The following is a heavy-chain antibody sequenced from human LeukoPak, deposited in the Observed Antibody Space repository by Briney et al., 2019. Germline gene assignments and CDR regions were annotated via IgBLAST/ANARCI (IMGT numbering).Heavy chain of an antibody. V-gene: IGHV3-23*01. CDR2: MTGPADTT. CDR3: AKGAEIDH. J-gene: IGHJ4*02. CDR1: GFNFKNFA. Sequence: PGGSLRLSRAASGFNFKNFAMRWVPPAPGKGLEWLSAMTGPADTTYYAESVKGRFTISRDYSKSMVFLQMNSLRVEDTAIYYCAKGAEIDHWGQGTLVTVSS.